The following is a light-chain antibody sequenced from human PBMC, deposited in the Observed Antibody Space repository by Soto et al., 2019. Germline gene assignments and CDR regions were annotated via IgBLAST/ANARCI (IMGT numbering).Light chain of an antibody. CDR3: GLYLGSDIYWV. J-gene: IGLJ3*02. V-gene: IGLV8-61*01. CDR2: TTS. CDR1: SGSVSPSYY. Sequence: QTVVTQEPSFSVSPGGTVTLTCGLSSGSVSPSYYPTWYQQTPGQAPRRLIYTTSTRSSGVPGRFSGSILEDKAALTITGAQADYESNYYCGLYLGSDIYWVFGGGTQLTVL.